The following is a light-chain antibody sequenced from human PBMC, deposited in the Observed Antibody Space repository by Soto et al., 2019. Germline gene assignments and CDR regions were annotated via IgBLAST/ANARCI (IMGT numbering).Light chain of an antibody. CDR2: AAS. CDR3: QQSYITPRT. CDR1: QNIRNW. J-gene: IGKJ1*01. V-gene: IGKV1-39*01. Sequence: DCQMTQSHSSRSASVCDSVTITCRASQNIRNWLAWYQQKPGKAPKLLINAASSLQSGVPSRFSGSGSGTEFTLTISALQPEDFATYFCQQSYITPRTFGQGTKVDIK.